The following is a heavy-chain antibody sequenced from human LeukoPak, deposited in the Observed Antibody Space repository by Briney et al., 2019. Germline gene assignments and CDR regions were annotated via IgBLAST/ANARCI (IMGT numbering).Heavy chain of an antibody. D-gene: IGHD2-21*02. CDR1: GFSIRIGYY. V-gene: IGHV4-38-2*01. CDR3: ARIAVTAGRHTRFDP. Sequence: SETLSLTCAVSGFSIRIGYYWGWIRQPPGKGLEWIGSIFHSGDTYYNPSLKSRVTMSVDTSKNQFSLRLTSVTAADTAVYYCARIAVTAGRHTRFDPWGQGALVTVSS. J-gene: IGHJ5*02. CDR2: IFHSGDT.